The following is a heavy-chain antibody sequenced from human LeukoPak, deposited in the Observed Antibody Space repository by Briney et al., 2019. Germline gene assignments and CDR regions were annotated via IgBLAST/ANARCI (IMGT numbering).Heavy chain of an antibody. CDR2: ISASGGNT. CDR1: GFTFSSSA. CDR3: ARGGLRSGYA. V-gene: IGHV3-23*01. Sequence: GGSLRLSCAASGFTFSSSAMSWVRQVPGKGLEWVSGISASGGNTSYADSVRGRFTISRDNSKNTLYVQMNSLRDEDTAVYYCARGGLRSGYAWGQGTLVTVSS. J-gene: IGHJ5*02. D-gene: IGHD3-22*01.